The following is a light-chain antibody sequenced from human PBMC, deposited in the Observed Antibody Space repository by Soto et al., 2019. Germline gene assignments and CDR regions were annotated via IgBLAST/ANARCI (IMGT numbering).Light chain of an antibody. CDR1: QSVGRS. J-gene: IGKJ1*01. CDR3: QRYNNWPPWT. V-gene: IGKV3-15*01. CDR2: GAS. Sequence: DIVMTQSPATVSVSPGETATLSWRASQSVGRSVAWYQQKPGQAPRLLIYGASTRATGIPDRFSGSGSGTYFTLTIISLQSEDFAVYYCQRYNNWPPWTFGQGTKVDIK.